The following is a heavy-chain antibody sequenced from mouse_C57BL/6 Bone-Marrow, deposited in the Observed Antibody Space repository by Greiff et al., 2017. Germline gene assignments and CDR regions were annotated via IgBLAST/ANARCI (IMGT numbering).Heavy chain of an antibody. CDR2: IYPGDGDT. Sequence: VQLQQSGPELVKPGASVKISCKASGYAFSSSWMNWVKQRPGKGLEWIGRIYPGDGDTNYNGKFKGKATLTADKSSSTAYMQLSSLTSEDSAVYFCARGRYYYGSSPSWFASWGQGTLVTVSA. V-gene: IGHV1-82*01. J-gene: IGHJ3*01. CDR3: ARGRYYYGSSPSWFAS. D-gene: IGHD1-1*01. CDR1: GYAFSSSW.